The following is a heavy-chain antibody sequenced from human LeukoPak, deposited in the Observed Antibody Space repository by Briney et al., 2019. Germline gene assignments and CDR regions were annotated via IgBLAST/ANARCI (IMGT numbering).Heavy chain of an antibody. V-gene: IGHV3-30*09. CDR3: APTGYYDSSGYYFDY. J-gene: IGHJ4*02. CDR2: ISYDGSGK. Sequence: GGSLRLSCAASRFTFSLYPMHWFRQAPGKGLEWVAVISYDGSGKFYADSVKGRFAISRDNSKNTLYLQMNSLRAEDTAVYYCAPTGYYDSSGYYFDYWGQGTLVTVSS. D-gene: IGHD3-22*01. CDR1: RFTFSLYP.